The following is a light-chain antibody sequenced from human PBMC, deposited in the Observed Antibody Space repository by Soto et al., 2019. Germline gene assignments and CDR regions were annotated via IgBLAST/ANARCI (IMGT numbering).Light chain of an antibody. V-gene: IGLV1-44*01. CDR3: AAWDDSLNGAV. CDR1: SSNIGSNI. Sequence: QSVLTQPPSASGTPGQRVTISCSGSSSNIGSNIVNWYQQLPGTAPKLLIYGDNQRPSGVPDRFSGSKSGTSASLAIPGLQSEAEADYYCAAWDDSLNGAVFGGGTQLTVL. CDR2: GDN. J-gene: IGLJ7*01.